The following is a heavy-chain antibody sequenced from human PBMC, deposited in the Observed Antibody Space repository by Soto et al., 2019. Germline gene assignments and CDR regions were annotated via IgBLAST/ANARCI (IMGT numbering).Heavy chain of an antibody. CDR1: GFTFSSYG. V-gene: IGHV3-21*01. Sequence: VQLVESGGGVVQPGRSLKLSCAASGFTFSSYGMNWVRQAPGKGLEWVSSISSSSSYIYYADSVKGRFTISSDNAKNSLYLQMNSLRAEDTAVYYCARDPLEDYWGQGTLATVSS. CDR2: ISSSSSYI. CDR3: ARDPLEDY. J-gene: IGHJ4*02.